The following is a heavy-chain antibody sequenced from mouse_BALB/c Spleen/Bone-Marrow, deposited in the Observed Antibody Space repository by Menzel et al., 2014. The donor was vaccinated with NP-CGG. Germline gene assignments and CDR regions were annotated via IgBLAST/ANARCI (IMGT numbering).Heavy chain of an antibody. V-gene: IGHV1S16*01. D-gene: IGHD1-1*01. CDR3: TYMGYYGSSYAMDY. J-gene: IGHJ4*01. CDR1: GYTFTSYW. Sequence: QVQLQQSGAELVKPGASVKLSCKASGYTFTSYWKHWVKLRPGQGFEWIGEINPSNGGTNYNEKFKRKATLTVDKPSSTAYMQLSSLTPEDSAVYYCTYMGYYGSSYAMDYWGQGTSVTVSS. CDR2: INPSNGGT.